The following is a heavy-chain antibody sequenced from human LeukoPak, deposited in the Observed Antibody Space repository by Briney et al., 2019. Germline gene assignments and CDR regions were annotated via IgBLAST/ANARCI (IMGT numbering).Heavy chain of an antibody. CDR3: ARASRLGIAALYYMDV. J-gene: IGHJ6*03. D-gene: IGHD6-6*01. CDR2: IYYSGST. Sequence: SETLSLTCTVSGGSISTYYWSWIRQPSGKGLEWIGYIYYSGSTNYNPSLKSRVTMSVDTSKNQFSLKLSSVTAADTAVYYCARASRLGIAALYYMDVWGKGTTVTVSS. V-gene: IGHV4-59*01. CDR1: GGSISTYY.